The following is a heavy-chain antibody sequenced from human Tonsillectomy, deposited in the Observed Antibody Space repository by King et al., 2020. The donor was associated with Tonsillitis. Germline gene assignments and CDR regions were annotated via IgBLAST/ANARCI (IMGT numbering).Heavy chain of an antibody. V-gene: IGHV4-59*01. CDR3: ARGGGYYYDSSGYLRGNYSYYGMDV. Sequence: VQLQESGPGLVKPSETLSLTCTVSGGSISSYYWSWIRQPPGKGLEWIGYIYYSGSTNYNPSLKSRVTISVDTSKNQFSLKLSSVTAADTAVYYCARGGGYYYDSSGYLRGNYSYYGMDVWGQGTTVTVSS. CDR1: GGSISSYY. D-gene: IGHD3-22*01. CDR2: IYYSGST. J-gene: IGHJ6*02.